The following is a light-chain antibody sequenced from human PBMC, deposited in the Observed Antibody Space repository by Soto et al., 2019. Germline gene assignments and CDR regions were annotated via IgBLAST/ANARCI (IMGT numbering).Light chain of an antibody. Sequence: EIVMTQSPVTLSVSPGERATLSCRASQSVDSNLAWYQQKPGQAPRLLIYDASTRATGVPARISGSGSGTEFTLTISSLHSEDFAVYYCQQYHKWRTFGQGTKVDIK. CDR3: QQYHKWRT. J-gene: IGKJ1*01. CDR1: QSVDSN. V-gene: IGKV3-15*01. CDR2: DAS.